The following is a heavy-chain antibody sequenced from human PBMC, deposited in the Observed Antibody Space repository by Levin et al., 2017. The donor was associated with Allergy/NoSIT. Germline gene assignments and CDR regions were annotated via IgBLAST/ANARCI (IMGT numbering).Heavy chain of an antibody. CDR3: ARIPAGGYSSGRGDY. D-gene: IGHD6-19*01. CDR2: ISSSSSYI. Sequence: SCAASGFTFSSYSMNWVRQAPGKGLEWVSSISSSSSYIYYADSVKGRFTISRDNAKNSLYLQMNSLRAEDTAVYYCARIPAGGYSSGRGDYWGQGTLVTVSS. V-gene: IGHV3-21*01. J-gene: IGHJ4*02. CDR1: GFTFSSYS.